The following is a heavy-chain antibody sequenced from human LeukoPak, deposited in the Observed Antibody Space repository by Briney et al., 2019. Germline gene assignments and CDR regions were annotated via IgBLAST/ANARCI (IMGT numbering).Heavy chain of an antibody. J-gene: IGHJ4*02. CDR2: ISSSGTYT. Sequence: GGSLRLFCAASGFTFSDYYMSWIRQAPGKGLEWVSYISSSGTYTNYADSVKGRFTLSRDNVKNSLYLQMNSLRAEDTAVYYCASIEGATEPYWGQGTLVTVSS. D-gene: IGHD1-26*01. CDR1: GFTFSDYY. V-gene: IGHV3-11*03. CDR3: ASIEGATEPY.